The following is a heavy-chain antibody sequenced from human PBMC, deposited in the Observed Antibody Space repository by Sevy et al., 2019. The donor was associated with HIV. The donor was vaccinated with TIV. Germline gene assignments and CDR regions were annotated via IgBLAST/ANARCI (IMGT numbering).Heavy chain of an antibody. CDR1: GFTFSSYD. Sequence: GESLKISCAASGFTFSSYDIHWVRQAPGKGLEWVAVIWYDGSNKYYADSVKGRFTISRDNSNNTLYLQMNSLRAEDTAVYYCATAAAGHYFDYWGQGTLVTVSS. J-gene: IGHJ4*02. V-gene: IGHV3-33*01. CDR2: IWYDGSNK. CDR3: ATAAAGHYFDY. D-gene: IGHD6-13*01.